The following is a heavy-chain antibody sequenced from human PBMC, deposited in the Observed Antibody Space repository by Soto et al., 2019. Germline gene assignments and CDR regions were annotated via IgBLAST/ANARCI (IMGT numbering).Heavy chain of an antibody. D-gene: IGHD2-21*01. CDR3: ARLRIATNNYKWFDP. CDR2: IYVTGAV. V-gene: IGHV4-31*03. CDR1: GAALNSGNYY. Sequence: SETLSLTCSGSGAALNSGNYYWSWIRQVPGKGLEWIGHIYVTGAVDYNPSLRDRITISQDTSERQFSLNLRLVTAADTAVYYCARLRIATNNYKWFDPWGQGTLVTVSS. J-gene: IGHJ5*02.